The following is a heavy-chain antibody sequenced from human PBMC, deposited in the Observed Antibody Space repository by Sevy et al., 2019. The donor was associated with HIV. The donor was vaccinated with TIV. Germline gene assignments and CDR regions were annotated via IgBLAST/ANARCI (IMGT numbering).Heavy chain of an antibody. CDR3: ARGGEGVVPSPVIGLGPWAKYWSFDL. CDR1: GGSFGGFS. CDR2: VDH. D-gene: IGHD3-3*01. Sequence: SETLSLTCAVSGGSFGGFSWNGIRQPPGKGLEWIGEVDHYSPSLKSRVTISLDTSKNQFSLKLNSMTAADTAVYYCARGGEGVVPSPVIGLGPWAKYWSFDLWGRGTLVTVSS. V-gene: IGHV4-34*01. J-gene: IGHJ2*01.